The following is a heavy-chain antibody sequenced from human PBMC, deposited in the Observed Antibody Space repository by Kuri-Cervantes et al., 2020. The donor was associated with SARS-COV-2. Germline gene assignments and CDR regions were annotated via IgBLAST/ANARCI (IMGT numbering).Heavy chain of an antibody. D-gene: IGHD3-3*01. CDR2: MNPNSGNT. Sequence: ASVKVSCKASGYTFTSYYMHWVRQATGQGLEWMGWMNPNSGNTGYAQKFQGRVTMTRNTSISTAYMELSSLRSEDTAVYYCASSRGITIFGVVIKYYYGMDVWGQGTTVTVSS. CDR3: ASSRGITIFGVVIKYYYGMDV. CDR1: GYTFTSYY. J-gene: IGHJ6*02. V-gene: IGHV1-8*02.